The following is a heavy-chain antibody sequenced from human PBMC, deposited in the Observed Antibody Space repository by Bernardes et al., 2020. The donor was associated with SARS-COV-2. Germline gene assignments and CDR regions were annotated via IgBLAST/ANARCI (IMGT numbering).Heavy chain of an antibody. J-gene: IGHJ4*02. CDR1: GFTFSSYG. D-gene: IGHD3-22*01. CDR2: IWNDGSNK. Sequence: GRTLIRSCAASGFTFSSYGMHWVRQAPGPGLEWVAVIWNDGSNKYYADSVKGRFTISRDNSKNTLYLQMNSLRAEDTAVYYCARENGDYYDSSGYYDYWGQGTLVTVSS. V-gene: IGHV3-33*01. CDR3: ARENGDYYDSSGYYDY.